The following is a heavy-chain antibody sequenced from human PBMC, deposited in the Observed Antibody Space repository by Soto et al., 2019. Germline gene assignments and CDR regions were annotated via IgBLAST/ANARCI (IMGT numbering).Heavy chain of an antibody. Sequence: PSETLSLTCTVSGGSISSGGYYWSWIRQHPGKGLEWIGYIYYSGSTYYNPSLKSRVTISVDTSKNQFSPKLSSVTAADTAVYYCARGVPYYYGMDVWGQGTTVTVSS. V-gene: IGHV4-31*03. CDR1: GGSISSGGYY. CDR2: IYYSGST. CDR3: ARGVPYYYGMDV. J-gene: IGHJ6*02.